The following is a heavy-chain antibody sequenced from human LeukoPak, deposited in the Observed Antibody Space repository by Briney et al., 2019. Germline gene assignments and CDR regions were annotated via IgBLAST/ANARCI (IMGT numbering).Heavy chain of an antibody. D-gene: IGHD3-10*01. CDR2: IIPIFGTA. Sequence: SVTVSCKASGGTFSSYAISWVRQAPGQGLEWMGGIIPIFGTANYSQKFQGRVTITTDESTSTAYMELSSPRSEDTAVYYCARDQYGSGSGGFDYWGQGTLVTVSS. CDR1: GGTFSSYA. CDR3: ARDQYGSGSGGFDY. J-gene: IGHJ4*02. V-gene: IGHV1-69*05.